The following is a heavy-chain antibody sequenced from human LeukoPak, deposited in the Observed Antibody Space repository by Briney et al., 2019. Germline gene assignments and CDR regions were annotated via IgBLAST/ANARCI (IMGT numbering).Heavy chain of an antibody. J-gene: IGHJ3*01. CDR1: GGSISSSSYY. CDR3: ARSNGYSSSWYIHGYAFDV. V-gene: IGHV4-39*07. D-gene: IGHD6-13*01. Sequence: PSETLSLTCTVSGGSISSSSYYWGWLRQPPGKGLEWTGSIYYSGSTYYNPSLKSRVTISVDTSKNQFSLKLSSVTAADTAVYYCARSNGYSSSWYIHGYAFDVWGQGTMVTVSS. CDR2: IYYSGST.